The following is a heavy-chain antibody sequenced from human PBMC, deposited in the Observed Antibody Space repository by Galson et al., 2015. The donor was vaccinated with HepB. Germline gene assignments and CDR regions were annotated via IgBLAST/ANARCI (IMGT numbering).Heavy chain of an antibody. CDR3: ARIFAPERRWTSPFDI. CDR1: GYTFTGYY. CDR2: INPNSGGT. J-gene: IGHJ3*02. D-gene: IGHD2-2*01. Sequence: SVKVSCKASGYTFTGYYMHWVRQAPGQGLEWMGWINPNSGGTNYAQKFQGWVTMTRDTSASTAYIELTRLRSDDTAVYYCARIFAPERRWTSPFDIWGQGTMVTVSS. V-gene: IGHV1-2*04.